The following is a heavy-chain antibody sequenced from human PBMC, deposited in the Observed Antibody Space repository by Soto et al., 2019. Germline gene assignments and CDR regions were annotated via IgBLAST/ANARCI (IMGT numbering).Heavy chain of an antibody. CDR3: ARRYGPGFDY. J-gene: IGHJ4*02. Sequence: TSETLSLTCTVSGGSISSYDWSWIRQPPEKGLEWIGYIYYSGSTNYNPSLKSRVTISVDTSKNQFSLKLSSVTAADTAVYYCARRYGPGFDYWGQGTLVTVSS. CDR1: GGSISSYD. V-gene: IGHV4-59*08. D-gene: IGHD4-17*01. CDR2: IYYSGST.